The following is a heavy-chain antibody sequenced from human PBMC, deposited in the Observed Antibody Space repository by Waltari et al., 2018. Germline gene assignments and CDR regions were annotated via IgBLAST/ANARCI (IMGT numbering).Heavy chain of an antibody. CDR3: ASLYAY. CDR2: ISTGSDTI. J-gene: IGHJ4*02. D-gene: IGHD2-2*01. CDR1: GFSFSVYA. V-gene: IGHV3-48*01. Sequence: EVHLVESGGGLVRPGESLRLSCAASGFSFSVYAMNWVRQAPGKGLEWVAYISTGSDTIQYADSVKGRFTISRDDATNSLYLQMNRLRAEDSAVYYCASLYAYWGQGTLVSVSS.